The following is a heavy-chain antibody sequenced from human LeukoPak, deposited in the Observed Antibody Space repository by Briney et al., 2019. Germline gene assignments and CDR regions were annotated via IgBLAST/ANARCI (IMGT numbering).Heavy chain of an antibody. CDR3: TRNGYSSGWYSCFDY. J-gene: IGHJ4*02. V-gene: IGHV1-69*05. CDR1: GGTFSSYA. Sequence: SVKVSCKASGGTFSSYAISWVRQAPGQGLEWMGRIIPIFGTANYAQKFQGRVTITTDESTSTAYMELSSLRSEDTAVYYCTRNGYSSGWYSCFDYWGQGTLVTVSS. D-gene: IGHD6-19*01. CDR2: IIPIFGTA.